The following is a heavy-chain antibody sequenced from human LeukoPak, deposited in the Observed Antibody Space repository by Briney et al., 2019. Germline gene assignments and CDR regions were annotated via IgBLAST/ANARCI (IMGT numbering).Heavy chain of an antibody. CDR3: ARADSSGYEHFDY. CDR2: IYYSGST. CDR1: GGSISSGDYY. D-gene: IGHD3-22*01. Sequence: MASQTLSLTCTVSGGSISSGDYYWSWIRQPPGKGLEWIGYIYYSGSTYYNPSLKSRVTISVDTSKNQFSLKLNSVTAADTAVYYCARADSSGYEHFDYWGQGTLVTVSS. J-gene: IGHJ4*02. V-gene: IGHV4-30-4*08.